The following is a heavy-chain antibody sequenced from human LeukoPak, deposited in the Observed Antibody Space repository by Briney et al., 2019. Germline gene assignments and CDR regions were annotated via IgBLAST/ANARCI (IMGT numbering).Heavy chain of an antibody. CDR2: IYYSGSS. V-gene: IGHV4-30-4*08. Sequence: SQTLSLTCTVSGGSISSGDYYWSWIRQPPGKGLEWIGYIYYSGSSFYNPSLKSLLTISVDTSRNHFSLNLSSVTAADTAVYYCARRNDPYYFDYWGQGTLVTVSS. J-gene: IGHJ4*02. CDR1: GGSISSGDYY. CDR3: ARRNDPYYFDY. D-gene: IGHD3-16*01.